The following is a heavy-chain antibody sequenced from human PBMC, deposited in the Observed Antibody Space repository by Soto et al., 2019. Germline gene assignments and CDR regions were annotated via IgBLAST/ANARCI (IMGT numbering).Heavy chain of an antibody. J-gene: IGHJ5*02. V-gene: IGHV4-39*01. Sequence: SETLSLTCTVSGGSISSSSYYWGWIRQPPGKGLEWIGSIYYSGSTYYNPSLKSRVTISVDTSKNQFSLKLSSVTAADTAVYYCARHSAALTGTTSWFDPWGQGTLVTVSS. CDR3: ARHSAALTGTTSWFDP. CDR2: IYYSGST. CDR1: GGSISSSSYY. D-gene: IGHD1-7*01.